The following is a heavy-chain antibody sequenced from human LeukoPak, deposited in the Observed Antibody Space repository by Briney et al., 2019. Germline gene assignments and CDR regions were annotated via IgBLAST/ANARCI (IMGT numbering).Heavy chain of an antibody. CDR3: VRDDDRPDNGLDY. CDR1: GFTFSNYA. J-gene: IGHJ4*02. CDR2: ITDSGTST. Sequence: GGSLRLSCAASGFTFSNYAMSWVRQAPGKGPEWVSTITDSGTSTFYADSVKGRFTISRDNSKNTLYLQMNSLRAEDTAVYYCVRDDDRPDNGLDYWGQGTLVTVSS. D-gene: IGHD3-22*01. V-gene: IGHV3-23*01.